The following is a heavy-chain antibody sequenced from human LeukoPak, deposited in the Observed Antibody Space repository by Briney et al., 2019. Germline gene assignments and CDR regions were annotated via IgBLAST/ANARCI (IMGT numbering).Heavy chain of an antibody. CDR2: INHSGST. J-gene: IGHJ4*02. D-gene: IGHD2-8*01. V-gene: IGHV4-34*01. Sequence: TPSETLSLTCTVSGGTISSYYWSWIRQPPGKGLEWIGEINHSGSTNYNPSLKSRVTISVDTSKNQFSLKLSSVTAADTAVYYCARALGYCTHWGQGTLVTVSS. CDR1: GGTISSYY. CDR3: ARALGYCTH.